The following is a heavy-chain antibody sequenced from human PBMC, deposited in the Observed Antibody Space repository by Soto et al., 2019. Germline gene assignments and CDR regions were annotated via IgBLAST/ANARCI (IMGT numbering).Heavy chain of an antibody. CDR3: AQKPDAGYYFDS. Sequence: GSLRLSCAASGFTFSSDAISCVRQAPGKGLEWVSAISGSGRSTHYADPGKGRFTISRDNSQNTLSLQMNSLRAEDTALYYCAQKPDAGYYFDSWGQGTLVPVSP. CDR2: ISGSGRST. CDR1: GFTFSSDA. V-gene: IGHV3-23*01. J-gene: IGHJ4*02.